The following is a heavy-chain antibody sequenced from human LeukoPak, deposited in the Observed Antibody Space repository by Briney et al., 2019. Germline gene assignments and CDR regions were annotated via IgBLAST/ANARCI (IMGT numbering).Heavy chain of an antibody. CDR1: GFTFSSYS. CDR3: ASLWFGEEGAFDI. J-gene: IGHJ3*02. CDR2: ISSSSSYI. Sequence: GGSLRLSCAAPGFTFSSYSMNWVRQAPGKGLEWVSSISSSSSYIYYADSVKGRFTISRDNAKNSLYLQMNSLRAEDTAVYYCASLWFGEEGAFDIWGQGTMVTVSS. D-gene: IGHD3-10*01. V-gene: IGHV3-21*01.